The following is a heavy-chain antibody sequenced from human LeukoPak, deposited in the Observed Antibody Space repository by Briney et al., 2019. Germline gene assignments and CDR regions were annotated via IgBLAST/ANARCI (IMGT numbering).Heavy chain of an antibody. J-gene: IGHJ3*02. V-gene: IGHV3-30*03. Sequence: GGSLRLSCAASGFTFSSYGMHWVRQAPGKGLEWVAVISYDGSNKYYADSVKGRFTISRDNSKNTLYLQMNSLRAEDTAVYYCATSVRYSSGWRDAFDIWGQGTMVTVSS. CDR1: GFTFSSYG. CDR2: ISYDGSNK. D-gene: IGHD6-19*01. CDR3: ATSVRYSSGWRDAFDI.